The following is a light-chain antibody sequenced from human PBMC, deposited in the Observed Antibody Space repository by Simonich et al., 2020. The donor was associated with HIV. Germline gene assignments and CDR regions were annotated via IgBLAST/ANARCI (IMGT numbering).Light chain of an antibody. CDR3: HVWDSSTDHYV. J-gene: IGLJ1*01. CDR1: NIAIKS. V-gene: IGLV3-21*02. Sequence: SYVLTQPPSVSVAPGQTARITCGEKNIAIKSVHWYQQKPGQAPVLVVYYDTDRPSGIPERFSGSNSGKTATLTISRVEAGDEADYYCHVWDSSTDHYVFGTGTKVTVL. CDR2: YDT.